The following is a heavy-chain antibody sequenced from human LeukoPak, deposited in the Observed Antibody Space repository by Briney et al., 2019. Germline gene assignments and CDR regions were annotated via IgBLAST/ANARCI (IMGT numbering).Heavy chain of an antibody. Sequence: PSETLSLTCAVSGGSISSGGYSWSWIRQPPGKGLEWIGYIYHSGGTYYNPSLKSRVTISVDRSKNQFSLKLSSVTAADTAVYYCARLTFGGVIDYWGQGTLVTVSS. D-gene: IGHD3-16*02. CDR3: ARLTFGGVIDY. CDR2: IYHSGGT. CDR1: GGSISSGGYS. J-gene: IGHJ4*02. V-gene: IGHV4-30-2*01.